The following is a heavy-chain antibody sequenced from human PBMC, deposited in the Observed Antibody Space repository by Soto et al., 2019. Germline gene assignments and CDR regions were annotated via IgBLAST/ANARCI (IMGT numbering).Heavy chain of an antibody. V-gene: IGHV4-34*01. CDR3: ARGPAMVRGGSGVDY. D-gene: IGHD3-10*01. J-gene: IGHJ4*02. CDR2: INNSGST. CDR1: GVYFSGYY. Sequence: QVQLQQWGAGLLKPSETLSLTCAVYGVYFSGYYWSWIRQPPGKGLEWIGEINNSGSTSDNASHKSRVTISEDTSKNQISLKLSPVTVADTAVYYCARGPAMVRGGSGVDYWGQGTLVTVSS.